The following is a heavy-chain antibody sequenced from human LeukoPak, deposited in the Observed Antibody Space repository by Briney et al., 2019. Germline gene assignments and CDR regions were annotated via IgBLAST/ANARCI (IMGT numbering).Heavy chain of an antibody. J-gene: IGHJ4*02. D-gene: IGHD6-13*01. CDR3: TTDPFVLAAAFDY. CDR1: GFTFSNAW. V-gene: IGHV3-15*01. CDR2: IKSKTDGGTT. Sequence: PGGSLRLSCAASGFTFSNAWMSWVRQAPGKGLEWVGRIKSKTDGGTTDYAAPVKGRFTISRDDSKNTLYLQMNSLKTEDTAVYYCTTDPFVLAAAFDYWGQGTLVTVSS.